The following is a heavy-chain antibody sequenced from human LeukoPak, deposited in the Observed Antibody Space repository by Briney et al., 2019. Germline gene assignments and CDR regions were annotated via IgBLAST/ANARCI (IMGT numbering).Heavy chain of an antibody. CDR2: ISGSGGST. CDR1: GFTFSSYA. D-gene: IGHD5-18*01. Sequence: PGGSLRLSCAASGFTFSSYAMSWVRQAPGKGLEWVSAISGSGGSTYYAVSVKGRFTISRDNSKNTLYLQMNSLRAEDTAVYYCARVDTAMVTFYWGQGTLVTVSS. J-gene: IGHJ4*02. V-gene: IGHV3-23*01. CDR3: ARVDTAMVTFY.